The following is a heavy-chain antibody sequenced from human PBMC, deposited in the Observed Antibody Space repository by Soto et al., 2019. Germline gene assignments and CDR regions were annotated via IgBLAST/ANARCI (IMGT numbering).Heavy chain of an antibody. J-gene: IGHJ3*02. CDR3: ARGSQRERDALEI. Sequence: QVQLQESGPGLVKPSQTLSLTCSVSGVSINSGGYYWSWIRHHPGKGLEWIGYIYYTGHTFYTPSLKIRVAMSLDTSKNQFSLKLSSVTAADTSVDYCARGSQRERDALEIWGQGTMVTVSS. CDR1: GVSINSGGYY. D-gene: IGHD6-25*01. CDR2: IYYTGHT. V-gene: IGHV4-31*03.